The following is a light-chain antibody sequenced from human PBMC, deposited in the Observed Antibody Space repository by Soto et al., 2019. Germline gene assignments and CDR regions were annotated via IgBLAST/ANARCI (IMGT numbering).Light chain of an antibody. Sequence: ILMTQSPATLSLSPGERATLSCRASQSVSNYLAWYQQKPGQAPRLLIYDASTRATGIPARFSGSGSGTDFTLTISSLQPEDFAVYYCQQYDNWPPLTFGQGTKVEIK. CDR1: QSVSNY. J-gene: IGKJ1*01. V-gene: IGKV3D-15*01. CDR3: QQYDNWPPLT. CDR2: DAS.